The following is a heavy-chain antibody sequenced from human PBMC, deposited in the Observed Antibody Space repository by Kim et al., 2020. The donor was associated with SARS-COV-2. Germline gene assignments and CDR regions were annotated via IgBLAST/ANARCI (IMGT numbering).Heavy chain of an antibody. J-gene: IGHJ6*02. Sequence: PKFQGRVTSTRDTSISTAYMELSRLRSDDTAVYYCARAFVATSYYYGMDVWGQGTTVTVSS. CDR3: ARAFVATSYYYGMDV. V-gene: IGHV1-2*01. D-gene: IGHD5-12*01.